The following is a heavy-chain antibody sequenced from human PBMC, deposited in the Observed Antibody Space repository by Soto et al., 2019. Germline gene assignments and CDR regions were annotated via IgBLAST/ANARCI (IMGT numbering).Heavy chain of an antibody. CDR3: ARAYCSGGSCYSGNAFDI. CDR2: IIPIFGTA. V-gene: IGHV1-69*13. J-gene: IGHJ3*02. D-gene: IGHD2-15*01. CDR1: GGTFSSYA. Sequence: ASVKVSCKASGGTFSSYAISWVRQAPGQGLEWMGGIIPIFGTANYAQKFQGRVTITADESTSTAYMELSSLRSEDTAVYYCARAYCSGGSCYSGNAFDIWGQGTMVTVSS.